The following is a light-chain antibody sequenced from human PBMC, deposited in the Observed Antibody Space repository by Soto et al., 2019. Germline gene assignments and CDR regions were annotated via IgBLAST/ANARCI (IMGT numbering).Light chain of an antibody. Sequence: YELTQPPSVSVSPGQTASLTCSGDKLGDKYACWYQQKPGQSPVLVIYQDSKRPSGIPERFSGSNTGNTATLTISGTQAMDEADYYCQAWDSSTAVVFGGGTKLTVL. CDR3: QAWDSSTAVV. CDR1: KLGDKY. CDR2: QDS. V-gene: IGLV3-1*01. J-gene: IGLJ2*01.